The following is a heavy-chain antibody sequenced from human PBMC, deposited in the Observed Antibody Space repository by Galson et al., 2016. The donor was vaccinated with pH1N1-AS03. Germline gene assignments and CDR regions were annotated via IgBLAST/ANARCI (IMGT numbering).Heavy chain of an antibody. V-gene: IGHV3-23*01. J-gene: IGHJ4*02. D-gene: IGHD2-2*01. Sequence: SLRLSCAASGFTFSSYAMSWVRQAPGKGLEWVSVISGSGTSTFYADSVKGRFTISRDNSKHTLILQMDSLRADDTAVYYCAKSGSSSCYGRSDYWGQGTLVTVFS. CDR3: AKSGSSSCYGRSDY. CDR1: GFTFSSYA. CDR2: ISGSGTST.